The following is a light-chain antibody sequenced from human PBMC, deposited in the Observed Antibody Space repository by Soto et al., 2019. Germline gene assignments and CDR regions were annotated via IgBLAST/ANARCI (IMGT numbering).Light chain of an antibody. Sequence: SVLTQPASVSGSPGQSITISYTGTSSDVGGYNYVSWYRQHPGKASKLMIYDVSNRPSGVSNRFSGSKSGNTASLTISGLQAEDEADYYCSSYTSSSTPYVFGTGTKVTVL. CDR1: SSDVGGYNY. V-gene: IGLV2-14*01. CDR3: SSYTSSSTPYV. J-gene: IGLJ1*01. CDR2: DVS.